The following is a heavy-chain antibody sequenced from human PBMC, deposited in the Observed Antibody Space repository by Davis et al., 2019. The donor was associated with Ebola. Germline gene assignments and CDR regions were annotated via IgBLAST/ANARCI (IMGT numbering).Heavy chain of an antibody. D-gene: IGHD4-17*01. CDR3: ATMTTVTTAYYYGMDV. J-gene: IGHJ6*02. Sequence: AASVKVSCKASGGTFSSYAISWVRQAPGQGLEWMGRIIPIFGTANYAQKFQGRVTITADESTSTAYMELSSLRSEDTAVYYCATMTTVTTAYYYGMDVWGQGTTVTVSS. V-gene: IGHV1-69*13. CDR2: IIPIFGTA. CDR1: GGTFSSYA.